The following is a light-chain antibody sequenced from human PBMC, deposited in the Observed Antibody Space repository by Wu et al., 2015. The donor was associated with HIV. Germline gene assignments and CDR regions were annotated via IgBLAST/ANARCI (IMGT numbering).Light chain of an antibody. J-gene: IGKJ2*03. CDR1: QNIYSY. CDR3: KQRSDWYS. V-gene: IGKV3-11*01. Sequence: EIVLTQSPATLSLSPGDRATLSCRASQNIYSYLLWYQHKPGQAPRLLIYDASKRATGIPARFSGSGSGTDFTLTISRLEPEDFAVYYCKQRSDWYSFGQGTRLEIK. CDR2: DAS.